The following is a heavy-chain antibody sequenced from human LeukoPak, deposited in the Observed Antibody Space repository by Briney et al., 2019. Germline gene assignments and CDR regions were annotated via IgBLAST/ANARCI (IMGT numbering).Heavy chain of an antibody. CDR3: VKYGADV. CDR2: ISGSDGST. J-gene: IGHJ6*02. CDR1: RFTFSTYA. D-gene: IGHD3-10*01. Sequence: GGSLRLSCAASRFTFSTYAMSWVRQPPGKGLEWVSAISGSDGSTYYADSVKGRFTISRGNSKNTLYLQMNSLRAEDTAVYYCVKYGADVWGQGTTVTVSS. V-gene: IGHV3-23*01.